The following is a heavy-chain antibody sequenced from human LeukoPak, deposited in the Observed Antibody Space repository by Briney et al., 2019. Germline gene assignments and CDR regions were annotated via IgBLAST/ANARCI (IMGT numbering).Heavy chain of an antibody. D-gene: IGHD2-15*01. CDR3: ARDGGYCSGGSCNNWFDP. J-gene: IGHJ5*02. V-gene: IGHV3-33*01. Sequence: GGSLRLSCAASGFTFSSFAMHWVRQAPGKGLEWVADIWYNGSNKYYAESVKGRFTISRDNSKNTVYLQMNSLRAEDTAVYYCARDGGYCSGGSCNNWFDPWGQGTLVTVSS. CDR1: GFTFSSFA. CDR2: IWYNGSNK.